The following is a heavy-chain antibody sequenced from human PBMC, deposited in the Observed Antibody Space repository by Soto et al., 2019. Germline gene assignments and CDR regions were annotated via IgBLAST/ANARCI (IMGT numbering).Heavy chain of an antibody. CDR2: ISYSGST. D-gene: IGHD6-19*01. V-gene: IGHV4-59*01. J-gene: IGHJ3*02. CDR3: ARVLGSGWFLDAFDI. CDR1: GGSISSNY. Sequence: QVQLQESGPGLVKPSETLSLSCSVSGGSISSNYWSWIRQPPGKGLEWIGYISYSGSTNYNPSLKCRVTISVDTSKNQFSLKLSSVTAADTAVYYFARVLGSGWFLDAFDIWGQGTMVTVSS.